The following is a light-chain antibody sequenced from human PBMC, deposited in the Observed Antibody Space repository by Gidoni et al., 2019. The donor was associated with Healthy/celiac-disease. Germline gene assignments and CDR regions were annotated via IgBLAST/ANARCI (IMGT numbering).Light chain of an antibody. Sequence: QSALTQPASVSGSPRPSITISCTGTSSDVGSYNLVSWYQQHPGKAPKLMIYEVSKRPSGVSNRFSGSKSGNTASLTISGLQAEDEADYYCCSYAGSSTLVFGGGTKLTVL. CDR1: SSDVGSYNL. CDR3: CSYAGSSTLV. J-gene: IGLJ3*02. V-gene: IGLV2-23*02. CDR2: EVS.